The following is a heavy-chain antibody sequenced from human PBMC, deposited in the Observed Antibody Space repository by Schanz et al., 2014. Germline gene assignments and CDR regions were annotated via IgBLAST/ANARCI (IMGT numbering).Heavy chain of an antibody. D-gene: IGHD5-12*01. CDR2: IWHDGSGK. V-gene: IGHV3-30*19. CDR1: GFTFNNYG. J-gene: IGHJ4*02. CDR3: AREYSSYGTVYY. Sequence: QVQVVESGGGVVQPGRSLRLSCVASGFTFNNYGMHWVRQAPGKGLGWVAVIWHDGSGKYYADSVKGRFTISRDNSKNTLYLQMNSLRVEDTALYYCAREYSSYGTVYYWGQGTLVTVSS.